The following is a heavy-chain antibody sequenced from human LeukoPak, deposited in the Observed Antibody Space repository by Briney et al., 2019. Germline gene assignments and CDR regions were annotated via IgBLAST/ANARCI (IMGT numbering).Heavy chain of an antibody. J-gene: IGHJ3*02. CDR2: IYYSGST. V-gene: IGHV4-30-4*07. CDR1: GGSISSGGYS. CDR3: ARTGIYDSSGYPDDASDI. D-gene: IGHD3-22*01. Sequence: PSETLSLTCAVSGGSISSGGYSWSWFRQPPGKGLEWIGYIYYSGSTYYNPSLRSRITISIDTPKNQFSLRLSSVTAADTAVYYCARTGIYDSSGYPDDASDIWGQGTMVTVSS.